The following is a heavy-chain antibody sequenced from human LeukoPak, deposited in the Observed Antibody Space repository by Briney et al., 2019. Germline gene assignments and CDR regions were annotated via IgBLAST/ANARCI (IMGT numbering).Heavy chain of an antibody. CDR2: INPNSGGT. V-gene: IGHV1-2*02. CDR1: GYTFTGYY. J-gene: IGHJ5*02. D-gene: IGHD3-16*01. Sequence: ASVKVSCKASGYTFTGYYMHWVRQAPGQGLEWMGWINPNSGGTNYAQKFQGRVTMTRDTSISTAYMELSRLRSDDTAVYYCARVGWFGGQNCFDPWGQGTLVTVSS. CDR3: ARVGWFGGQNCFDP.